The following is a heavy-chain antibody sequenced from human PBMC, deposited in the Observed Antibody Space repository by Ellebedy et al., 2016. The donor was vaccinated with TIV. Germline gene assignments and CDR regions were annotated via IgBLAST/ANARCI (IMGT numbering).Heavy chain of an antibody. CDR2: ISYDGNYK. J-gene: IGHJ4*02. CDR1: GFTFSNYA. CDR3: ARDRSYSPTY. V-gene: IGHV3-30*04. Sequence: GGSLRLXXAAPGFTFSNYAMNWVRQAPGKGLEWVAFISYDGNYKYYADSVKGRFTLSRDNSKNTPYLEMNSLRAEDTAVYYCARDRSYSPTYWGQGTLVTVSS. D-gene: IGHD1-26*01.